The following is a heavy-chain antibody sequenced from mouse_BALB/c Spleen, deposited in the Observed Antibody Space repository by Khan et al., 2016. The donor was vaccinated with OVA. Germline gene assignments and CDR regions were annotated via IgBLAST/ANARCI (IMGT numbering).Heavy chain of an antibody. V-gene: IGHV1-7*01. J-gene: IGHJ2*01. Sequence: QVQLKQSGAELAKPGASVKMSCKASGYTFTSYWMHWVNQRPGQGLEWIGYINPTSVYTDYTEKFKDKATLSADKSSSTAYMQLSSLTSEDSAVYYCTRDRIDYWGQGTTLTVSS. CDR1: GYTFTSYW. CDR2: INPTSVYT. CDR3: TRDRIDY.